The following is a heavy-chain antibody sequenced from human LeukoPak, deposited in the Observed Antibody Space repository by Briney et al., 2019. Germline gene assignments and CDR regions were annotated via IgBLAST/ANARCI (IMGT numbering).Heavy chain of an antibody. J-gene: IGHJ4*02. CDR1: GGSISSGIYY. CDR3: ARDIYYSDSSGLFDY. D-gene: IGHD3-22*01. V-gene: IGHV4-61*02. CDR2: IYTSGST. Sequence: PSETLSLTCTVSGGSISSGIYYGRWTRQPAGKGREWLVCIYTSGSTNYNPSLKSRGTISVDKSKNQFSLKLSSVTAANPAVYYCARDIYYSDSSGLFDYWGEGTLVTVSS.